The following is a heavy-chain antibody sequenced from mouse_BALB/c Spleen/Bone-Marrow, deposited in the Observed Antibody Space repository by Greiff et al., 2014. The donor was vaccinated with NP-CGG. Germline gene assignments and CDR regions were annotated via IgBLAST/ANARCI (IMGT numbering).Heavy chain of an antibody. Sequence: EVHLVESGAELVKPGASVKLSCTASGFNIKDTYMHWVKQRPEQGLEWIGRIDPANGNTKYDPKFQGKATITADTSSNTAYLQLSSLTSEDTAVYYCARCYYGSSYFDYWGQGTTLTVSS. CDR3: ARCYYGSSYFDY. CDR1: GFNIKDTY. V-gene: IGHV14-3*02. D-gene: IGHD1-1*01. CDR2: IDPANGNT. J-gene: IGHJ2*01.